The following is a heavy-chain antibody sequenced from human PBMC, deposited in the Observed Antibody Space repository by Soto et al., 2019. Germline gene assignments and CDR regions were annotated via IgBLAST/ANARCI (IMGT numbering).Heavy chain of an antibody. V-gene: IGHV3-23*01. J-gene: IGHJ4*02. CDR2: ISGTGNST. D-gene: IGHD6-19*01. Sequence: EVQLLESGGGLIQPGGSLRLSCAASGFTFSSYAMSWVRQVPGKGLEWVSGISGTGNSTYYADSVKGRFFISRDSSKNTVYLQMNSLRAEDTAIYYCAKDVGRQWRFDYWGQGALVTVSS. CDR3: AKDVGRQWRFDY. CDR1: GFTFSSYA.